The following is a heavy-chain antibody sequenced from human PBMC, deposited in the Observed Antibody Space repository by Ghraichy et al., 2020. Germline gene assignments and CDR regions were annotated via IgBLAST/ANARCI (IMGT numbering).Heavy chain of an antibody. V-gene: IGHV4-30-2*01. J-gene: IGHJ4*02. CDR1: GGSISSGGYS. CDR3: ARRDVETLDY. Sequence: SQTLSLTCAVSGGSISSGGYSWSWIRQPPGKGLEWIGYIYHSGSTYYNPSLKSRVTISVDRSKNQFSLKLSSVTAADTAVYYCARRDVETLDYWGQGTLVTVSS. CDR2: IYHSGST. D-gene: IGHD5-24*01.